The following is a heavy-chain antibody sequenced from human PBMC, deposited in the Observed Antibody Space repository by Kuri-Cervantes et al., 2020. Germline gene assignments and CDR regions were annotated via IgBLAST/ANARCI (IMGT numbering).Heavy chain of an antibody. Sequence: SETLSLTCAVSGYSISSGYYWGWIRQSPGKGLEWIGSIYHGGTTYYNPPLKSRVTISVDTSKNQFSLKLSSVTAADTAVYYCARGIPVDAFDIWGQGTMVTVSS. J-gene: IGHJ3*02. CDR2: IYHGGTT. CDR3: ARGIPVDAFDI. V-gene: IGHV4-38-2*01. CDR1: GYSISSGYY.